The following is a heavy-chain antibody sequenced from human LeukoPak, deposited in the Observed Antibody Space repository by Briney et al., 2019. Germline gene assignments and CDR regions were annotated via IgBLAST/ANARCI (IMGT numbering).Heavy chain of an antibody. CDR2: INHSGST. D-gene: IGHD6-19*01. V-gene: IGHV4-34*01. CDR3: ARVAEAGAFDI. J-gene: IGHJ3*02. CDR1: GGSFSGYY. Sequence: SETLSLTCAVYGGSFSGYYWSWIRQPPGKGLEWIGEINHSGSTNYNPSLKSRVTISVDTSKNQFSLKLSSVTAADTAVYYCARVAEAGAFDIWGQGTMVTVSS.